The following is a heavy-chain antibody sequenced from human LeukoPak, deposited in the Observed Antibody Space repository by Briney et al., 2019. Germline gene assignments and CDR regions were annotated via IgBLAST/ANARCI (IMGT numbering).Heavy chain of an antibody. CDR3: ARAPYDILTGYYEDYFDY. Sequence: PGGSLRLSCAASGFIFSSYEMNWVRQAPGKGLEWVSSISSSSSYTYYADSVKGRFTISRDNAKNSLYLQMNSLRAEDTAVYYCARAPYDILTGYYEDYFDYWGQGTLVTVSS. D-gene: IGHD3-9*01. CDR1: GFIFSSYE. J-gene: IGHJ4*02. CDR2: ISSSSSYT. V-gene: IGHV3-21*01.